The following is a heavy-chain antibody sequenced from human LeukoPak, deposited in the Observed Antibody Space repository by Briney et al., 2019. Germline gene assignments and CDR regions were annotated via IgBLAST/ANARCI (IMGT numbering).Heavy chain of an antibody. D-gene: IGHD6-13*01. CDR1: GFTFSTYW. V-gene: IGHV3-7*01. CDR3: ARGRSSSWHLE. Sequence: PGGSLRLSCAASGFTFSTYWMSWVRQAPGKGLEWVANIKQDGNEKYYVDSVKGRFTVSRDNAKNSLYLQMNSLRAEDTAVYYCARGRSSSWHLEWGQGTLVTVSS. CDR2: IKQDGNEK. J-gene: IGHJ4*02.